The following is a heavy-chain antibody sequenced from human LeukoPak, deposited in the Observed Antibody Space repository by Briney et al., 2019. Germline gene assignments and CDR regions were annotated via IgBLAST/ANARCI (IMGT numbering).Heavy chain of an antibody. D-gene: IGHD3-10*01. V-gene: IGHV3-23*01. Sequence: AISGSGGSTYYADSVKGRFTISRDNSKNTLYLQMSSLRAEDTAVYHCARGGSGSPASFDYWGQGTLVTVSS. CDR2: ISGSGGST. CDR3: ARGGSGSPASFDY. J-gene: IGHJ4*02.